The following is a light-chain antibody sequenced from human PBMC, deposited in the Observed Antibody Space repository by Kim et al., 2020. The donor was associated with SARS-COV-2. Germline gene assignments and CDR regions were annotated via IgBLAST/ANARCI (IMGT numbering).Light chain of an antibody. V-gene: IGLV3-1*01. Sequence: SYELTQPPSVSVSPGQTASITCSGDKLGDKYACWYQQKPGQSPVLVIYQDSKRPSGIPERFSGSNSGNTATLTISGTQAIDEADYYCQAWDSIYWVFGGG. CDR3: QAWDSIYWV. CDR2: QDS. CDR1: KLGDKY. J-gene: IGLJ3*02.